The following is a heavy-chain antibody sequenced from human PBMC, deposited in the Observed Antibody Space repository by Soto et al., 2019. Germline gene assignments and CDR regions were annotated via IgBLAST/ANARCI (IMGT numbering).Heavy chain of an antibody. CDR1: GGSISSGGYY. D-gene: IGHD3-10*01. V-gene: IGHV4-31*03. Sequence: QVQLQESGPGLVKPSQTLSLTCTVSGGSISSGGYYWSWIRQHPGKGLEWIGYIYYSGSTYYNPSLKSRVTISVDTSKNQFSLKLSSVTAADTAVYYCARDATRITMVREDAFDIWGQGTMVTVSS. CDR2: IYYSGST. J-gene: IGHJ3*02. CDR3: ARDATRITMVREDAFDI.